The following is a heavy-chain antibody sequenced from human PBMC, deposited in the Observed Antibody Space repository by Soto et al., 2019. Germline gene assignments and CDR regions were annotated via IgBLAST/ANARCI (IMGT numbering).Heavy chain of an antibody. CDR2: IYYSVTT. D-gene: IGHD5-12*01. J-gene: IGHJ4*02. V-gene: IGHV4-31*03. CDR1: GAPITSGGYY. CDR3: ARAENERAGIYRPPDY. Sequence: QVQLQESGPGLVKPSQTLSLTCTVSGAPITSGGYYWSWIRQHPGKGLEWIGYIYYSVTTYYNPSLKSRVIISVATSKNQFSLNLSSVTAADTAVYYCARAENERAGIYRPPDYWGQGTLVTVSS.